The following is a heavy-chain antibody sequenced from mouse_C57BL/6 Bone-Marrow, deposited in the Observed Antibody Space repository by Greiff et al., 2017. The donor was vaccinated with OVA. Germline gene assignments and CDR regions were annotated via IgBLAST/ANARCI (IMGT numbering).Heavy chain of an antibody. V-gene: IGHV1-75*01. CDR2: IFPGSGST. CDR1: GYTFTDYY. Sequence: QVQLKESGPELVKPGASVKISCKASGYTFTDYYINWVKQRPGQGLEWIGWIFPGSGSTYYNEKFKGKATLTVDKSSSTAYMLLSSLTSEDSAVYFCARPVVAHYYAMDYWGQGTSVTVSS. D-gene: IGHD1-1*01. CDR3: ARPVVAHYYAMDY. J-gene: IGHJ4*01.